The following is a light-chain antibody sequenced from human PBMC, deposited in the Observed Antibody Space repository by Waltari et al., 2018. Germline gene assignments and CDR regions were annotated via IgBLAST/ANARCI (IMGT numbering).Light chain of an antibody. J-gene: IGKJ2*01. V-gene: IGKV3-15*01. Sequence: EIVMTQSPATLSVSPGARATVSCRASQSFNGNLAWYQHKQGQAPRLLIYAAPTRATGTPGRFSGGGSGTEFTLTISSLQSEDFAIYYCQQYTEWPYTFGQGTKLEIK. CDR3: QQYTEWPYT. CDR2: AAP. CDR1: QSFNGN.